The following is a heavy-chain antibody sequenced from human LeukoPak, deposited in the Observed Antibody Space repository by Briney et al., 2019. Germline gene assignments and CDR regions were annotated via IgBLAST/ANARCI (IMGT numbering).Heavy chain of an antibody. Sequence: NPSETLSLTCAVYGGSFSGYYWSWIRQPPGKGLEWIGEINHSGSTNYNPYLKSRVGISVDTYKNQFSLKLSSVTAADTAVYYCARVPMVRGVRSDYWGQGTLVTVSS. CDR2: INHSGST. J-gene: IGHJ4*02. D-gene: IGHD3-10*01. CDR3: ARVPMVRGVRSDY. CDR1: GGSFSGYY. V-gene: IGHV4-34*01.